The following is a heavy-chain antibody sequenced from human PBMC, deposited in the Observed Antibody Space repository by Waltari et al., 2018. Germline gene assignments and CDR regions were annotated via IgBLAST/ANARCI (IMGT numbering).Heavy chain of an antibody. CDR2: IYYSGST. D-gene: IGHD3-9*01. CDR1: GGSISSSSYY. Sequence: QLQLQESGPGLVKPSETLSLTCTVSGGSISSSSYYWGWIRQPPGKGLEWIGSIYYSGSTYYNPSLKSRVTISVDTSKNQFSLKLSSVTAADTAVYYCARDRGGRKYYDILTGRGEDNWFDPWGQGTLVTVSS. CDR3: ARDRGGRKYYDILTGRGEDNWFDP. J-gene: IGHJ5*02. V-gene: IGHV4-39*07.